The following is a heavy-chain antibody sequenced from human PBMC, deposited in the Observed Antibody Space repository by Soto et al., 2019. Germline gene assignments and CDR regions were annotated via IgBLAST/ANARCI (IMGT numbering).Heavy chain of an antibody. CDR1: GGTFSSYA. J-gene: IGHJ6*02. V-gene: IGHV1-69*06. CDR2: IIPIFGTA. D-gene: IGHD3-10*01. Sequence: QVQLVQSGAEVKKPGSSVKVSCKASGGTFSSYAISWVRQAPGQGLEWMGGIIPIFGTANYAQKFQGRVTITADKSTSTAYMERSSLRSEDTAVYYCARTHYYGSGSYYMAEGYYYCGMDVWGQGTTVTVSS. CDR3: ARTHYYGSGSYYMAEGYYYCGMDV.